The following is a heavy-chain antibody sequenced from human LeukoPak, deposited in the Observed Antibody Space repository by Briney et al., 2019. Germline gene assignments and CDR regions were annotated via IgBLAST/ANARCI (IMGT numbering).Heavy chain of an antibody. CDR2: ISGGGTT. Sequence: GGSLRLSCAASGFTVSNNYMTWVRQAPGKGLQCVSVISGGGTTFYADFVKGRFTTSRDTTKNTLYLQMGSLRADDTAVYFCAGAPETGHWGQGTLVTVSS. CDR3: AGAPETGH. CDR1: GFTVSNNY. V-gene: IGHV3-66*01. J-gene: IGHJ4*02.